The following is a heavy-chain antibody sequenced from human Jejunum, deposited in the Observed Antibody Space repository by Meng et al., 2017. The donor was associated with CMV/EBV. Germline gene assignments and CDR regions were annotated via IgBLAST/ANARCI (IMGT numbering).Heavy chain of an antibody. V-gene: IGHV3-7*01. D-gene: IGHD3-3*01. CDR3: ATNYDFWSGYTFDP. CDR2: IKEDGTQK. Sequence: GFPFSNYWMSWVRQAPGKGLEWVANIKEDGTQKYYVDSVKGRFTISRDNGKNSLYLQMNSVRAGDTAVYYCATNYDFWSGYTFDPWGQGTLVTVSS. J-gene: IGHJ5*02. CDR1: GFPFSNYW.